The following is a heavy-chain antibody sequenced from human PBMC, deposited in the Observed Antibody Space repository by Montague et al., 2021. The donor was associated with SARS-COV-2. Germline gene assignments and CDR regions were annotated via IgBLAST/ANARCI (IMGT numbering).Heavy chain of an antibody. V-gene: IGHV4-59*01. J-gene: IGHJ6*02. CDR1: GDSISDYY. CDR2: IFRSGAT. D-gene: IGHD3-10*01. CDR3: ARTSRGSRYFYGVDV. Sequence: SETLSLTCTVSGDSISDYYRSWIRQPPGTGLEWIGYIFRSGATNYNPPLKSRVIISLDTSKSQFSLRLSSVTAADTAIYYCARTSRGSRYFYGVDVWGQGTTVTVSS.